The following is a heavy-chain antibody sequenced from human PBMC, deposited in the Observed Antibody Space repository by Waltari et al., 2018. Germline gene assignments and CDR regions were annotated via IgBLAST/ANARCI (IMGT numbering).Heavy chain of an antibody. Sequence: DVQLVESGGGLVQPGGSLRLSCEGSGFSITTYSMIWVRLAPGKGLGWVSFISGSRSRGFYYADAVNGRFTVSRDNDKNSLYLQMNNLRAEDTALYYCARIRGTLGHYYAMDVWGHGTTVTVSS. V-gene: IGHV3-48*04. J-gene: IGHJ6*02. CDR1: GFSITTYS. CDR3: ARIRGTLGHYYAMDV. D-gene: IGHD1-26*01. CDR2: ISGSRSRGF.